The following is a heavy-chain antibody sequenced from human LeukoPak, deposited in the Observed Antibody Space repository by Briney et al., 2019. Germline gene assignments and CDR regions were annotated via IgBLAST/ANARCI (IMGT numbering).Heavy chain of an antibody. CDR2: IYYSGST. Sequence: SETLSLTCTVSGGSVSSGSYYWSWIRQPPGKGLEWIGYIYYSGSTNYNPSLKSRVTISVDTSKNQFSLKLSSVTAADTAVYYCARGRPGGGELPRPHAFDIWGQGTMVTVSS. V-gene: IGHV4-61*01. CDR3: ARGRPGGGELPRPHAFDI. CDR1: GGSVSSGSYY. J-gene: IGHJ3*02. D-gene: IGHD2-21*01.